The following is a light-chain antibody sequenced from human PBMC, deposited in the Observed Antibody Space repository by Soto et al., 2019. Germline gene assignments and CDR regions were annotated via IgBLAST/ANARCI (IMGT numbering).Light chain of an antibody. CDR1: SSNIGSNY. J-gene: IGLJ2*01. Sequence: QSVLTQPPSASGTPGQRVTISCSGSSSNIGSNYVYWYQQVPGTAPRLLMYRASQRPSGVTDRFAGSKSGTSASLAISWLRSEYEADYYCAAWDDTLNGLVFGGGTKLTVL. CDR3: AAWDDTLNGLV. V-gene: IGLV1-47*01. CDR2: RAS.